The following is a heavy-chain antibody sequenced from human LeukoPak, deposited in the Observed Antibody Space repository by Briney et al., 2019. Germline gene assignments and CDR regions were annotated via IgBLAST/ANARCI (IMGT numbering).Heavy chain of an antibody. V-gene: IGHV1-46*01. D-gene: IGHD2-8*01. Sequence: ASVKVSCKASGYTFTSYYMHWVRQAPGQGLEWMGIINPSGDSTSYAQKFQGRVTMTRDMSTSTVYMELSSLRSEDTAVYYCARDHGEAYCTNDVCEPSYFDYWGQGTLVTVSS. J-gene: IGHJ4*02. CDR2: INPSGDST. CDR1: GYTFTSYY. CDR3: ARDHGEAYCTNDVCEPSYFDY.